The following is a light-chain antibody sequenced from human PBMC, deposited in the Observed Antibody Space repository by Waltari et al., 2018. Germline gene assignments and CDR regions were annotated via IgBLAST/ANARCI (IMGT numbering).Light chain of an antibody. V-gene: IGKV3-20*01. CDR1: QSISRF. J-gene: IGKJ1*01. CDR3: QKYGTLPAT. CDR2: DAS. Sequence: DIFLTPSPAPLSLSPGAVAILSCSASQSISRFLAWYQQKPGQAPRLLIYDASTRATGIPDRFSGSGSGTDFSLTISRLEPEDVAVYYCQKYGTLPATFGQGTKVEIK.